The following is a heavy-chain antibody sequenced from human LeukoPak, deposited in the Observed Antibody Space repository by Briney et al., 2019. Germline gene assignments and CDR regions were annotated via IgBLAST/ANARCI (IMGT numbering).Heavy chain of an antibody. J-gene: IGHJ4*02. D-gene: IGHD6-19*01. V-gene: IGHV4-59*08. CDR1: GGSISSYY. CDR2: IYYSGST. CDR3: ARLEAVAGTFYFDY. Sequence: SETLSLTCTVSGGSISSYYWSWIRQPPGKGLEWIGYIYYSGSTNYNPSLKSRVTISVDTSKNQFSLKLSSVTAPDTAVYYCARLEAVAGTFYFDYWGQGTLVTVSS.